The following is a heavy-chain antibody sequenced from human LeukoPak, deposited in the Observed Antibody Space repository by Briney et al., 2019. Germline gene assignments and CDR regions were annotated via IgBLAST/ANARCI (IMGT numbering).Heavy chain of an antibody. D-gene: IGHD3-3*01. CDR2: IDYDSSHI. Sequence: PGGSLRLSCAASGFTFSNSAMNWVRQVPGKGLEWVSSIDYDSSHIYYAASVRGRFTISRDNARNSVYLQMNSLRVEDTAVYYCARDPLRFLRVGHYDYWGQGTLVAVSS. CDR1: GFTFSNSA. CDR3: ARDPLRFLRVGHYDY. V-gene: IGHV3-21*01. J-gene: IGHJ4*02.